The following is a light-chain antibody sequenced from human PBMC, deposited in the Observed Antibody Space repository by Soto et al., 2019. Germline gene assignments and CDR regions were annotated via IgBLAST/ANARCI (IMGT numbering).Light chain of an antibody. V-gene: IGLV2-14*01. Sequence: QSALTQPASVSGSPGQSISISCTGTSSDVGGYNYVSWYQQHPGKAPKLMIYDVSNRPSGVSNRFSGSKSGNTASLTISGLQPEHEADYYCSSYTTSNTRQIVFGTGTKVTVL. J-gene: IGLJ1*01. CDR3: SSYTTSNTRQIV. CDR2: DVS. CDR1: SSDVGGYNY.